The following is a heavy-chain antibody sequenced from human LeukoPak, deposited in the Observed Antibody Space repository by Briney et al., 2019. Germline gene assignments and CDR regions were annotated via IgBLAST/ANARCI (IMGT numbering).Heavy chain of an antibody. CDR2: ISSSGSTI. D-gene: IGHD1-26*01. CDR1: GLTVSSNY. V-gene: IGHV3-11*01. Sequence: GGSLRLSCAASGLTVSSNYMSWIRQAPGRGLEWVSYISSSGSTIYYADSVKGRFTISRDNAKNSLYLQMNSLRAEDTAVYYCARVTLGGATDYFDYWGQGTLVTVSS. CDR3: ARVTLGGATDYFDY. J-gene: IGHJ4*02.